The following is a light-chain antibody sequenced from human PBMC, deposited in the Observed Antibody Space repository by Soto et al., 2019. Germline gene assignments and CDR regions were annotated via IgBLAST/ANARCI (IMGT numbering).Light chain of an antibody. J-gene: IGLJ1*01. CDR1: SSNIGKNA. CDR3: AAWHDSLEAYV. Sequence: QSVLTQPPSVSEAPRQRVTISCSGSSSNIGKNAVNWYQQLPGKAPKLLIYYDDLLPSGVSDRFSGSKSGTSASLAISGLQSQDEADYYCAAWHDSLEAYVFGTGTKLTVL. CDR2: YDD. V-gene: IGLV1-36*01.